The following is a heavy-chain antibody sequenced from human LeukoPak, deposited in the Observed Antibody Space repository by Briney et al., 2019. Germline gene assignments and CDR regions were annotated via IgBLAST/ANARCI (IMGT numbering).Heavy chain of an antibody. D-gene: IGHD3-16*02. CDR1: GFTFSSYW. Sequence: GSLRLSCAASGFTFSSYWMSWVRQAPGKGLEWVANINQDGSEKYYVDSVKGRFTISRDNAKNSLYLQMNSLRAEDTAVYYCARLTNYVWGSYRYTAQDYWGQGTLVTVSS. V-gene: IGHV3-7*01. CDR2: INQDGSEK. CDR3: ARLTNYVWGSYRYTAQDY. J-gene: IGHJ4*02.